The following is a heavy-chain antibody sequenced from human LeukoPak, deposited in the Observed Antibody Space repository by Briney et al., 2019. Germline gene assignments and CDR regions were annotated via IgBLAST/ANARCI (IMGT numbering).Heavy chain of an antibody. CDR1: GFTFSSYW. J-gene: IGHJ6*02. CDR3: AKDISWGDSSGHYRYYGMDV. D-gene: IGHD3-22*01. Sequence: GGSLRLSCAASGFTFSSYWMSWVRQAPGKGLEWVSGISWNSGSICYADSVKGRFTISRDNAKNSLYLQMNSLRAEDTALYYCAKDISWGDSSGHYRYYGMDVWGQGTTVTVSS. V-gene: IGHV3-9*01. CDR2: ISWNSGSI.